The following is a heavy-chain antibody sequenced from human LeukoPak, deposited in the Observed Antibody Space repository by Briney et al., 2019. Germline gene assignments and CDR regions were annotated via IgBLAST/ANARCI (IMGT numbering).Heavy chain of an antibody. V-gene: IGHV3-23*01. J-gene: IGHJ4*02. CDR3: AKREAEESGPIDF. CDR2: ISGRGDFT. Sequence: GGSLGLSCAGSGFTFSKSAMTWVRQAPGTGLVWVSAISGRGDFTYYADSVKGRFTISRDNSKNVLYLQMSSLRAQDTAVYYCAKREAEESGPIDFWGQGTLVTVSS. D-gene: IGHD3-3*01. CDR1: GFTFSKSA.